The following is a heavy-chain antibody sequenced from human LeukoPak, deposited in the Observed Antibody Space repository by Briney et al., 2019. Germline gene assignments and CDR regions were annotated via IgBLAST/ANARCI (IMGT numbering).Heavy chain of an antibody. V-gene: IGHV1-69*13. J-gene: IGHJ5*02. CDR1: GGTFSSCA. D-gene: IGHD2-21*02. CDR2: IIPIFGTA. Sequence: ASVKVSCKASGGTFSSCAISWVRQAPGQGLEWMGGIIPIFGTANYAQKFQGRVTITADESTSTAYMELSSLRSEDTAVYYCASYCGGDCYSGWFDPWGQGTLVTVSS. CDR3: ASYCGGDCYSGWFDP.